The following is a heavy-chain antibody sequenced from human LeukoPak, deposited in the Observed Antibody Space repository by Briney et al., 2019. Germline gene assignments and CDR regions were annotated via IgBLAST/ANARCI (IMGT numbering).Heavy chain of an antibody. J-gene: IGHJ4*02. V-gene: IGHV3-7*04. Sequence: ETLSLTCAVTGGSFSTYSWTWVRQAPGKGLEWVANIKQDGSKKSYVDSVKGRFTISRDNAKNSLYLQMNSLRAEDTAIYYCTRVGYIDEGIDYWGQGTLVTVSS. D-gene: IGHD5-24*01. CDR3: TRVGYIDEGIDY. CDR2: IKQDGSKK. CDR1: GGSFSTYS.